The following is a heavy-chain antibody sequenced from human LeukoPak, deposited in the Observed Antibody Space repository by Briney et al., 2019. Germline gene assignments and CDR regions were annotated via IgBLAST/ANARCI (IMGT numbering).Heavy chain of an antibody. CDR2: IYYSGST. CDR3: ARDQSCSGGSCYPGYYFDY. CDR1: GGSISSYY. V-gene: IGHV4-59*01. D-gene: IGHD2-15*01. J-gene: IGHJ4*02. Sequence: SETLSLTCTVSGGSISSYYWSWIRQPPGQGLEWIGYIYYSGSTNYNPSLKSRVTISVDTSKNQFSLKLSSVTAADTAVYYCARDQSCSGGSCYPGYYFDYWGQGTLVTVSS.